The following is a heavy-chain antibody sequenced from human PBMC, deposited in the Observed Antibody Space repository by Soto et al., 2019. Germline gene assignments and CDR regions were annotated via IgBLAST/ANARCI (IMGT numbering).Heavy chain of an antibody. CDR3: ARDPSIVATTGTYCYYYGMDV. CDR2: IKQDESET. J-gene: IGHJ6*02. Sequence: GGSLRLSCAASGFTFSRYWTTWVRKAPGKGLECGDNIKQDESETYYVVSVKGRFTISRDNAKNSLYLQMNSLRAEDTAVYYCARDPSIVATTGTYCYYYGMDVWGQGT. CDR1: GFTFSRYW. D-gene: IGHD5-12*01. V-gene: IGHV3-7*04.